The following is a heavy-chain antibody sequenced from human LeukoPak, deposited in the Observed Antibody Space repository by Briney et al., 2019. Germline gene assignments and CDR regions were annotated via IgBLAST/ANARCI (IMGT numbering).Heavy chain of an antibody. V-gene: IGHV4-59*01. J-gene: IGHJ5*02. CDR1: DGAIAGYS. Sequence: SETLSLTCTVSDGAIAGYSWSWIRQAPGKGLEWIGYIYYSGDTNCNPSLKSRVTVSVDMSKNQFSLKLTSVTAADTAVYYCVRGPYGSGISNWFDPWGQGTQVIVSS. CDR2: IYYSGDT. CDR3: VRGPYGSGISNWFDP. D-gene: IGHD3-10*01.